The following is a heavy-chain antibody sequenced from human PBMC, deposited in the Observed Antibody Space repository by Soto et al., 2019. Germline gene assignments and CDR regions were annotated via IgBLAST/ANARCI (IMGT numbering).Heavy chain of an antibody. D-gene: IGHD3-3*01. J-gene: IGHJ4*02. CDR2: LSYDGSNK. CDR1: GFTFSSYG. Sequence: QVQLVESGGGVVQPGRSLRLPCAASGFTFSSYGMHWVRQAPGKGLEWVAVLSYDGSNKYYADSVKGRFTISRDNSKNTLYLQMNSLRAEDTAVYYCAKEPRSYDFWSVYFDYWGQGTLVTVSS. CDR3: AKEPRSYDFWSVYFDY. V-gene: IGHV3-30*18.